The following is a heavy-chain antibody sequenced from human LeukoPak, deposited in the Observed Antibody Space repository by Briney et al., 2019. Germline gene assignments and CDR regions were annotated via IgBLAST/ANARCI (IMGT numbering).Heavy chain of an antibody. CDR2: IKSDGRT. V-gene: IGHV3-74*01. D-gene: IGHD3-22*01. CDR3: ARAPSEIGGYYPEYFRH. J-gene: IGHJ1*01. Sequence: GGWLRLSCAAAGFTFSNYWMHWVRPALGKGLVWVSRIKSDGRTNYADSVKGRFTISRDNAKNTVSLQMNSLRAEDTGVYYCARAPSEIGGYYPEYFRHWGQGTLVTVSS. CDR1: GFTFSNYW.